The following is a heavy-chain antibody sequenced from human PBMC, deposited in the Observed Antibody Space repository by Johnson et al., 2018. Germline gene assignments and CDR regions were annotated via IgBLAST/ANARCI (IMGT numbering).Heavy chain of an antibody. D-gene: IGHD4-17*01. CDR1: EFTFSTYG. J-gene: IGHJ1*01. CDR2: IWDDGSNK. Sequence: QVQLVESGGGVVQPGRSLRLSCAASEFTFSTYGMHWVRQAPGKGLEWVAVIWDDGSNKYYADSVKGRFTISRDNSKNTLYLQMNSLRAADTAVYYCSRARMPYGDYLEYVQHWGQGTLVTVSS. V-gene: IGHV3-33*01. CDR3: SRARMPYGDYLEYVQH.